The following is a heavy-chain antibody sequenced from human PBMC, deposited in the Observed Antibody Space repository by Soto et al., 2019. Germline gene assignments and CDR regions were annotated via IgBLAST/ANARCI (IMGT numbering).Heavy chain of an antibody. CDR1: GFTFSSYG. CDR3: AKDERAVDAIMSLDY. D-gene: IGHD3-16*01. J-gene: IGHJ4*02. Sequence: PGGSLRLSCAGSGFTFSSYGMHWVRQAPGKGLEWVAGITNSGANTYYADSVKGRFTISRDNSKSTLYLQMNSLRAEDTALYYCAKDERAVDAIMSLDYWGQGILVTVSS. CDR2: ITNSGANT. V-gene: IGHV3-23*01.